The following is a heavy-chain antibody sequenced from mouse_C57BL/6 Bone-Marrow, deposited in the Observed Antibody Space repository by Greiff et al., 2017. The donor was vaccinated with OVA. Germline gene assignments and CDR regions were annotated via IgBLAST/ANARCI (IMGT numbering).Heavy chain of an antibody. CDR2: IRLKSDNYAT. Sequence: EVKLMESGGGLVQPGGSMKLSCVASGFTFSNYWMNWVRQSPEKGLEWVAQIRLKSDNYATHYAESVKGRFTISRDDSKSSVYLQMNNLRAEDTGIYYCTVYYVLDYWGQGTTLTVSS. J-gene: IGHJ2*01. V-gene: IGHV6-3*01. CDR3: TVYYVLDY. CDR1: GFTFSNYW. D-gene: IGHD2-1*01.